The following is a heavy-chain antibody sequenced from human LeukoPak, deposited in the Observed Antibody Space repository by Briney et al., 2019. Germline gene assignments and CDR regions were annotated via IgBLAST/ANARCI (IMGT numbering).Heavy chain of an antibody. Sequence: QPGGSLRLSCTASGFTFRDYWMSWVRQAPGKGLEWVANINQVGGEKYYVGSVKGRFTISRDNAKNSLYLQMNSLRAEDTAVYYCAKGGFYYYYYMDVWGKGTTVTVSS. V-gene: IGHV3-7*01. CDR2: INQVGGEK. CDR3: AKGGFYYYYYMDV. J-gene: IGHJ6*03. CDR1: GFTFRDYW.